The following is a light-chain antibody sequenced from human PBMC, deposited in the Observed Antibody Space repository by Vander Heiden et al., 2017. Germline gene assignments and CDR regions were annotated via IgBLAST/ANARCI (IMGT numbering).Light chain of an antibody. CDR2: EVT. CDR1: SSDVGGYKY. Sequence: QSAPTQPPSASGSPGQSVTVSCTGTSSDVGGYKYVSWYQQHPGKAPKLMIYEVTKRPSGVPDRFSGSKSCNTASLTVSGLQAEDEADYYCIAYAGSNNLVFGGGTKLTVL. CDR3: IAYAGSNNLV. V-gene: IGLV2-8*01. J-gene: IGLJ2*01.